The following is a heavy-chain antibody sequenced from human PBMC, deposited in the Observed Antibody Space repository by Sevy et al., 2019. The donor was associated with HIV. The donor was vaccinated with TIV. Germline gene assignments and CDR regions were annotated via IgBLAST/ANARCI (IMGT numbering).Heavy chain of an antibody. CDR3: ARDDTYSDPARYHYSYMDV. CDR2: ISPYNGYT. D-gene: IGHD1-26*01. J-gene: IGHJ6*03. Sequence: ASVKVSCKASGYSFISYGINWVRQAPGQGLEWMGWISPYNGYTTSAQKFQDRVTLTTETSTSTAYMELRSLRSDDTAVYYYARDDTYSDPARYHYSYMDVWGKGTTVTVSS. V-gene: IGHV1-18*01. CDR1: GYSFISYG.